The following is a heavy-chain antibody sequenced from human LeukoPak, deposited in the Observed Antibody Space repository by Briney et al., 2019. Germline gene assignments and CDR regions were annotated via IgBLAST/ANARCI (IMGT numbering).Heavy chain of an antibody. CDR2: IWADTYNK. D-gene: IGHD1-26*01. CDR1: GFIFSAYG. Sequence: GGSLRLSCAASGFIFSAYGMHCVRQSPGTGLEGVAVIWADTYNKYYTGSVQGRFTISRDNSKNTLPLQMYSLRVEDTDLYYCAREQRATTGGNMATFDIWGQGTMVTVSS. CDR3: AREQRATTGGNMATFDI. J-gene: IGHJ3*02. V-gene: IGHV3-33*01.